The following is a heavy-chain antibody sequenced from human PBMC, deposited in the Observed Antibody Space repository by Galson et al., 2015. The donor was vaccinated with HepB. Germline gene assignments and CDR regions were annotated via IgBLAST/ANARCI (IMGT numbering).Heavy chain of an antibody. CDR3: AKSGAYLSFDY. V-gene: IGHV3-30*18. CDR1: GFTFSSYG. Sequence: SLRLSCAASGFTFSSYGMHWVRQAPGKGLEWVAVISYDGSNKYYADSVKGRFTISRDNSKNTLYLQMNSLRAEDTAVYYCAKSGAYLSFDYWGQGTLVTVSS. CDR2: ISYDGSNK. J-gene: IGHJ4*02. D-gene: IGHD3-10*01.